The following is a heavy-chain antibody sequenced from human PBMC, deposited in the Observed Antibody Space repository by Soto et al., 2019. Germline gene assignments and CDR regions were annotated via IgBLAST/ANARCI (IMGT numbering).Heavy chain of an antibody. V-gene: IGHV3-23*01. CDR3: AKFRQQLDWFDP. CDR1: GVTFSSYA. Sequence: EVQLLESGGGLVQPGGSLRLSCAASGVTFSSYAMSWVRQAPGKGLEWGSAISGSGGSTYYADSVKGRFTISRDNSKNTLYLQMNSLRAEDTAVYYFAKFRQQLDWFDPWGQGTLFTVSS. J-gene: IGHJ5*02. D-gene: IGHD6-13*01. CDR2: ISGSGGST.